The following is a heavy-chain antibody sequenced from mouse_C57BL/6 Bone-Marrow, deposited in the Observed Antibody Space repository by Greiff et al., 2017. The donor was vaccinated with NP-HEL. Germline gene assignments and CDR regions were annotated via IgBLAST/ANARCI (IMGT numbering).Heavy chain of an antibody. CDR3: TYGNYYYAMDY. CDR2: LYPGNSDT. CDR1: GYTFTSYW. Sequence: VQLQQSGTVLARPGASVKMSCKTSGYTFTSYWLHWVKQRPGQGLEWIGALYPGNSDTSYNQKFKGKAKLTAVTSASTAYMELSSLTNEDSAVYYCTYGNYYYAMDYWGQGTSVTVSS. V-gene: IGHV1-5*01. D-gene: IGHD2-1*01. J-gene: IGHJ4*01.